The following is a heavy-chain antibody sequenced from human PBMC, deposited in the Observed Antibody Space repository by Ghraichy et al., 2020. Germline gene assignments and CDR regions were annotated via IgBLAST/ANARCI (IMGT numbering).Heavy chain of an antibody. CDR3: ARDELWSGYSLTSYYYYYGMDV. CDR1: GFTFSSYE. V-gene: IGHV3-48*03. J-gene: IGHJ6*02. Sequence: GGSLRLSCAASGFTFSSYEMNWVRQAPGKGLEWVSYISSSGSTIYYADSVKGRFTISRDNAKNSLYLQMNSLRAEDTAVYYCARDELWSGYSLTSYYYYYGMDVWGQGTTVTVSS. CDR2: ISSSGSTI. D-gene: IGHD3-3*01.